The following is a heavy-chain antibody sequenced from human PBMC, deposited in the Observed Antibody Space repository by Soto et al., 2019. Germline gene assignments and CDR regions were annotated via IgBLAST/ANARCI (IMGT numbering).Heavy chain of an antibody. CDR1: GFTFRTYW. CDR3: ATSLM. V-gene: IGHV3-7*01. J-gene: IGHJ4*02. D-gene: IGHD6-6*01. CDR2: IKGDGSEK. Sequence: EVQLVESGGGLVQPGGSLRLSCAASGFTFRTYWMNWVRQAPGKGLEWVANIKGDGSEKYYVDPVKGRFTISRDNAMNSLYLQMNCLRAADTAVYYCATSLMRGQGALVTVSS.